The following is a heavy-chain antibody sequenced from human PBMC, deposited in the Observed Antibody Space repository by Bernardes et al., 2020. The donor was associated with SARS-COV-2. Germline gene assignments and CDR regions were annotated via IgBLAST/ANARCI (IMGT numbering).Heavy chain of an antibody. CDR2: INHSGST. Sequence: SETLSLTCAVYGGSFSGYYWSWIRQPPGKGLEWIGEINHSGSTNYNPSLKSRVTISVDTSKNQFSLKLSSVTAADTAVYYCARGDSSGWYYFDYWGQGTLVTVSS. D-gene: IGHD6-19*01. J-gene: IGHJ4*02. CDR1: GGSFSGYY. CDR3: ARGDSSGWYYFDY. V-gene: IGHV4-34*01.